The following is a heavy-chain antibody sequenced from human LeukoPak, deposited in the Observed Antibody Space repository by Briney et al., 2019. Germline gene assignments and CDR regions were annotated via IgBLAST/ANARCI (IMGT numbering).Heavy chain of an antibody. CDR2: IFHSGST. Sequence: KTSETLSLTCTVSGGSISSYYWSWIRQPPGKGLQWIGSIFHSGSTYYNPSLKSRVTISVDTSSNQFSLNLISVTAADTAVYYCARSGTFMFHGAIDYWGQGTLVTVSS. CDR3: ARSGTFMFHGAIDY. CDR1: GGSISSYY. V-gene: IGHV4-59*05. J-gene: IGHJ4*02. D-gene: IGHD3-10*02.